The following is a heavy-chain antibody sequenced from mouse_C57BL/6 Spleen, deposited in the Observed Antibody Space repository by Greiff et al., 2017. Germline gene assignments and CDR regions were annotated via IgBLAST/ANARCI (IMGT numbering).Heavy chain of an antibody. V-gene: IGHV1-55*01. CDR2: IYPGSGST. CDR1: GYTFTSYW. D-gene: IGHD1-1*01. J-gene: IGHJ4*01. CDR3: ARTYGSSYFYAMDY. Sequence: QVQLKQPGAELVKPGASVTMSCKASGYTFTSYWITWVKQRPGQGLEWIGDIYPGSGSTNYNEKFKSKATLTVDTSSSTAYMQLSSLTSEDSAVYYCARTYGSSYFYAMDYWGQGTSVTVSS.